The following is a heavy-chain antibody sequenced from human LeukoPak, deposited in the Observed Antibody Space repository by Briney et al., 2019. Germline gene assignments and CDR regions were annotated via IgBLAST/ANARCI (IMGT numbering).Heavy chain of an antibody. J-gene: IGHJ5*02. Sequence: ASVKVTCMASGYTFTSYGISWVRQAPGQGLEWMGWISANNGKTKYAQNLQGRVTMTTDTSTSTAYMELRSLRSDDTAVYYCARGYMTTIVEWFDPWGQGTLVTVSS. V-gene: IGHV1-18*01. CDR2: ISANNGKT. CDR1: GYTFTSYG. D-gene: IGHD3-22*01. CDR3: ARGYMTTIVEWFDP.